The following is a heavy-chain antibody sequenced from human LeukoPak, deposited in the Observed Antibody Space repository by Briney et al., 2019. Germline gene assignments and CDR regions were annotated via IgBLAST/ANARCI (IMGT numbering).Heavy chain of an antibody. CDR3: AREGIAVAGVAL. D-gene: IGHD6-19*01. J-gene: IGHJ4*02. CDR2: IYYSGST. V-gene: IGHV4-59*12. Sequence: SETLSLTCTVSSGSISGYYWSWIRQPPGKGLEWIGYIYYSGSTNCNPSLKSRVTISVDTSKNQFSLKLSSVTAADTAVYYCAREGIAVAGVALWGQGTLVTVSS. CDR1: SGSISGYY.